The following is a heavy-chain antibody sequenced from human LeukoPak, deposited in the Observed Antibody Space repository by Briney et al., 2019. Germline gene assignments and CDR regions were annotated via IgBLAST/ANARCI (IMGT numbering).Heavy chain of an antibody. V-gene: IGHV1-69*02. CDR3: ASRNQYYYDSSGIGGFDY. CDR1: GGTFSSYT. J-gene: IGHJ4*02. CDR2: IIPILSVA. D-gene: IGHD3-22*01. Sequence: SVKVSCKASGGTFSSYTISWVRQAPGQGLEWMGTIIPILSVANYAQKFQGRVTITADKSTSAAHMELSSLRSEDTAVYYCASRNQYYYDSSGIGGFDYWGQGTLVTVSS.